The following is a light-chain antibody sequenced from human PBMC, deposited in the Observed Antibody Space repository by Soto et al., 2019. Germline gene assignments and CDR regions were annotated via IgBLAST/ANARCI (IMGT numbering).Light chain of an antibody. V-gene: IGKV1-5*01. CDR1: QSISRW. CDR2: DAS. Sequence: DIQMTQSPYTLSATVVGRVVITFGASQSISRWLAWYQQKRGTAPQALIYDASSLKSGVPSRFSGNGSGTEFTITSSMQPPDDSATYYCQRYNTYTTFGQGTRLEI. J-gene: IGKJ5*01. CDR3: QRYNTYTT.